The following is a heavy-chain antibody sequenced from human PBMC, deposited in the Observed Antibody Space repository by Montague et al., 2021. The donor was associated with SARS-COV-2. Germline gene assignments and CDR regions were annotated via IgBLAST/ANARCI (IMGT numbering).Heavy chain of an antibody. J-gene: IGHJ4*02. Sequence: CAISGDSVSSNIATCNWMRQSPPRGLEWLGWTYYRSKWYNDYAESVKSRITIDPDTSKHQFSLHLNSVTPEDTAVYYCARIPVGSKYYFDFWGQGTLVTVSS. D-gene: IGHD2-2*01. CDR1: GDSVSSNIAT. V-gene: IGHV6-1*01. CDR3: ARIPVGSKYYFDF. CDR2: TYYRSKWYN.